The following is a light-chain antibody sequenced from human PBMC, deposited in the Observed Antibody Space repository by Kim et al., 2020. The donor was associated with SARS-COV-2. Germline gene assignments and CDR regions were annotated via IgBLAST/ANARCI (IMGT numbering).Light chain of an antibody. Sequence: ESVLTQSPGTLSLSPGDRATLSCRASQSVSNNYLAWYQQKPGQAPRLLIYGASSRATGIPDRFSGSGSGTDFTLSISSLEPEDFAVYYCQQYGSAPRTFGQGTKLEIK. CDR3: QQYGSAPRT. CDR2: GAS. CDR1: QSVSNNY. J-gene: IGKJ2*01. V-gene: IGKV3-20*01.